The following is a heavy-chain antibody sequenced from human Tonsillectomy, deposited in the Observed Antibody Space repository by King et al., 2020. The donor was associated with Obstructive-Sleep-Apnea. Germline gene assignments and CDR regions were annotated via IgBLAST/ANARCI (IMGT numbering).Heavy chain of an antibody. CDR2: IYSGGST. CDR1: GFTVSSNY. Sequence: VQLVESGGGLVQPGGSLRLSCAASGFTVSSNYMSWVRQAPGKGLEWVSVIYSGGSTYYADSVKSRFTISRDNSKNTLYLQMNSLRAEDTAVYYCATGPLELYYASSGYYYDYWGQGTLVTVSS. J-gene: IGHJ4*02. D-gene: IGHD3-22*01. CDR3: ATGPLELYYASSGYYYDY. V-gene: IGHV3-66*01.